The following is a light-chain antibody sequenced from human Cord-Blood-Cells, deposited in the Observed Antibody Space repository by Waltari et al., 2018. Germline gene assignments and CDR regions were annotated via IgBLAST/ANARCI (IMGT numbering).Light chain of an antibody. CDR2: DAS. CDR1: QSVSSY. J-gene: IGKJ4*01. Sequence: IVLTQSPATLSFSPGEGATLSCRASQSVSSYLAWYQQKPGQAPRLLIYDASNRATGIPARFSGSGSGTDFTLTISSLEPEDFAVYYCQQRSNWPTFGGGTKVEIK. CDR3: QQRSNWPT. V-gene: IGKV3-11*01.